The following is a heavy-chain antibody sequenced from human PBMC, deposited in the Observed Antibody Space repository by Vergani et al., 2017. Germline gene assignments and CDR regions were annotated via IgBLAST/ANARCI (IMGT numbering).Heavy chain of an antibody. V-gene: IGHV3-21*01. J-gene: IGHJ4*02. D-gene: IGHD3-22*01. CDR1: GFTFSSYS. CDR3: ARDDSSGTTPDY. CDR2: ISSSSSYI. Sequence: EVQLVESGGGLVKPGGSLRLSCAASGFTFSSYSMNWVRQAPGKGLEWVSSISSSSSYIYYADSVKGRFTISRDNAKNALYLQMNSLRAEDTAVYYCARDDSSGTTPDYGGQGTLVTVSS.